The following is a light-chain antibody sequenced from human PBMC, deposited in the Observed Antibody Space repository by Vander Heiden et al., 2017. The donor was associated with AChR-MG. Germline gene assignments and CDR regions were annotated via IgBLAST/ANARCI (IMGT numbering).Light chain of an antibody. CDR2: DAS. V-gene: IGKV3-11*01. Sequence: EVVLTQSPATLSLSPGERATLSCSASQSVSNSLAWYQQKPGQAPRLLIYDASNRATGIPARFSGSGSGTDFTLTISSLEPEDFAIYYCQCRLNWRFTFGPGTEV. J-gene: IGKJ3*01. CDR1: QSVSNS. CDR3: QCRLNWRFT.